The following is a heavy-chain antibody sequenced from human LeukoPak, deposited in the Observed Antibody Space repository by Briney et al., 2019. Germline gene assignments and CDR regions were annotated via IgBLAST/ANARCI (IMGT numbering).Heavy chain of an antibody. D-gene: IGHD1-7*01. V-gene: IGHV3-48*04. CDR1: GFSFSDYN. Sequence: GGSLRLSCAASGFSFSDYNMNWVRQAPGKGLEWVSYISSSGSTIYYADSVKGRFTISRDNAKNSLYLQMNSLRAEDTAVYYCARDSGNYLDAFDIWGQGTMVTVSS. CDR2: ISSSGSTI. CDR3: ARDSGNYLDAFDI. J-gene: IGHJ3*02.